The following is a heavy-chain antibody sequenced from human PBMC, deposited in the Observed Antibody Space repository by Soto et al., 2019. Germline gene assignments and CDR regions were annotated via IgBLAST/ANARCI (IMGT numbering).Heavy chain of an antibody. CDR1: GFTFSSYA. J-gene: IGHJ4*02. CDR2: ISGSGGST. Sequence: EVQLLESGGGLVQPGGSLRLSCAASGFTFSSYAMSWVRQAPGKGLEWVSAISGSGGSTYYADYVKGRFTISRDNSKNRLYQQMNSLTAEDTAVYYCANRAAARSLDYWGQGTLVTVSS. D-gene: IGHD6-6*01. V-gene: IGHV3-23*01. CDR3: ANRAAARSLDY.